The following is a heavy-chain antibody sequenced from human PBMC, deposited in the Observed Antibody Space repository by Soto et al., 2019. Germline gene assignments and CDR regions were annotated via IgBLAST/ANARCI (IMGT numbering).Heavy chain of an antibody. J-gene: IGHJ6*02. CDR2: ISSSSSYI. Sequence: PGGSLRLSCAASGFTFSSYSMNWVRQAPGKGLEWVSSISSSSSYIYYADSVKGRFTISRDNAKNSLYLQMNSLRAEDTAVYYCARYCSSTSCYNNYYYGMDVWGQGPTVTVPS. CDR1: GFTFSSYS. CDR3: ARYCSSTSCYNNYYYGMDV. D-gene: IGHD2-2*02. V-gene: IGHV3-21*01.